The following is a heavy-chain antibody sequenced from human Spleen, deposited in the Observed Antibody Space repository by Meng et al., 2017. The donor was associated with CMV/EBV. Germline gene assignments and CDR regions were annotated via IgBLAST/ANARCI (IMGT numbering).Heavy chain of an antibody. CDR3: ARDFPYCSGGSCYSDYFDY. D-gene: IGHD2-15*01. CDR1: GGSISSDF. V-gene: IGHV4-59*01. Sequence: SETLSLTCTVSGGSISSDFWSWIRQPPGKGLEWIGYIYYSGSTTYNPSLKSRVTISADTSKNHFSLKLSSVTAADTAVYYCARDFPYCSGGSCYSDYFDYWGQGTLVTVSS. CDR2: IYYSGST. J-gene: IGHJ4*02.